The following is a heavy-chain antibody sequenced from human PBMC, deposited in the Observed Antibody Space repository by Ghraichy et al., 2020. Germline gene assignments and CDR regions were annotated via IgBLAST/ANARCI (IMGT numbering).Heavy chain of an antibody. J-gene: IGHJ4*02. CDR2: ISWNSGSI. V-gene: IGHV3-9*01. Sequence: GGSLRLSCAASGFTFDDYAMHWVRQAPGKGLEWVSGISWNSGSIGYADSVKGRFTISRDNAKNSLYLQMNSLRAEDTALYYCAKDLSYGDYGGNWGQGTLVTVSS. CDR3: AKDLSYGDYGGN. D-gene: IGHD4-23*01. CDR1: GFTFDDYA.